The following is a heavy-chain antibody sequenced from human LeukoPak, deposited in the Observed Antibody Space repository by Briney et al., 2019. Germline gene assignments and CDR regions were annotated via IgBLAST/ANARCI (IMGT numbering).Heavy chain of an antibody. Sequence: GGSLRLSCAASGFTFSSYAMSWVRQAPGKGLEWVSVISCSGGSTYYADSVRGRFTISRDNSKHTLYLQMNSLRAEDTAVYYCAKPPGIAAGGTFDYWGQGTLVTVSS. CDR1: GFTFSSYA. V-gene: IGHV3-23*01. D-gene: IGHD6-13*01. J-gene: IGHJ4*02. CDR3: AKPPGIAAGGTFDY. CDR2: ISCSGGST.